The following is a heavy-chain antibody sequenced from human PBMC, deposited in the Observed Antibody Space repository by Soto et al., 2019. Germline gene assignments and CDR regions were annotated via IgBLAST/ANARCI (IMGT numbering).Heavy chain of an antibody. CDR1: GFTFSSYG. CDR2: ISYDGSNT. V-gene: IGHV3-30*18. D-gene: IGHD3-10*01. J-gene: IGHJ1*01. CDR3: AKDPTYGSGSPEGPLD. Sequence: QVQLVESGGGVVQPGRSLRLSCAASGFTFSSYGMHWVRQAPGKGLEWVAVISYDGSNTYYADSVKGRFTISRDNSKNTLYLQMTRLRAEDTAVYYCAKDPTYGSGSPEGPLDWGQGTLVTVSS.